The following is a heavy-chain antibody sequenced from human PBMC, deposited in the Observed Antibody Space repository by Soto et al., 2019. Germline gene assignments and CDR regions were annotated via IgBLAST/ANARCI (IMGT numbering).Heavy chain of an antibody. Sequence: QVQLQESGPGLVKPSQTLSLTCTVSGGSISSGGYYWCWIRQHPGKGLEWIGYIYYSGSTYYNPSLKSRVTISVDTSKNQFSLKLSSVTAADTAVYYCARENLKVRGVIITPDAFDIWGQGTMVTVSS. D-gene: IGHD3-10*01. CDR2: IYYSGST. V-gene: IGHV4-31*03. CDR3: ARENLKVRGVIITPDAFDI. J-gene: IGHJ3*02. CDR1: GGSISSGGYY.